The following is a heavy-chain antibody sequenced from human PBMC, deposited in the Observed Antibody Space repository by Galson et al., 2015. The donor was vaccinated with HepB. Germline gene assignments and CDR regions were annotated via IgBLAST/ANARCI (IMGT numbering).Heavy chain of an antibody. CDR2: IKQDGSEK. D-gene: IGHD2-8*01. Sequence: LRLSCAASGFTFSRYWMSWVRQAPGEGLEWVANIKQDGSEKYHVDSVKGRFTISRDNAKNSLYLQMNSLRAEDTAVYYCARGRMGDYWGQGTLVTVSS. V-gene: IGHV3-7*01. CDR1: GFTFSRYW. CDR3: ARGRMGDY. J-gene: IGHJ4*02.